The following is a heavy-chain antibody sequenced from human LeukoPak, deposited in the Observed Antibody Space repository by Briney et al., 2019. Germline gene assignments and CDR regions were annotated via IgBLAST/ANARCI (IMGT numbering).Heavy chain of an antibody. V-gene: IGHV4-39*07. CDR3: ARGYYDYVWGSYRPPPDY. Sequence: SETLSLTCTVSGGSISSSSYYWGWIRQPPGKGLEWIGEINHSGSTNYNPSLKSRVTISVDTSKNQFSLKLSSVTAADTAVYYCARGYYDYVWGSYRPPPDYWGQGTLVTVSS. CDR1: GGSISSSSYY. D-gene: IGHD3-16*02. J-gene: IGHJ4*02. CDR2: INHSGST.